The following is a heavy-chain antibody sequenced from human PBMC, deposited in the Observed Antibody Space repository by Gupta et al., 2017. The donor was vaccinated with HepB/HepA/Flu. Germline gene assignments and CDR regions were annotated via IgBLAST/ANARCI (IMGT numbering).Heavy chain of an antibody. CDR1: GFTFSSYA. Sequence: QVQLVESGGGVVQPGRSLRLSCAASGFTFSSYAMHWVRQAPGKGLEWVAVISYDGSNKYYADSVKGRFTISRDNSKNTLYLQMNSLRAEDTAVYYCARGLGTETDYDFWSGGGMDVWGQGTTVTVSS. V-gene: IGHV3-30-3*01. CDR2: ISYDGSNK. CDR3: ARGLGTETDYDFWSGGGMDV. J-gene: IGHJ6*02. D-gene: IGHD3-3*01.